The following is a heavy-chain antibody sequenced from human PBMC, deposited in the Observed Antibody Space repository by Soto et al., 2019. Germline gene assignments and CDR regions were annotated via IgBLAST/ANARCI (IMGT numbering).Heavy chain of an antibody. CDR1: GYTFTGYY. J-gene: IGHJ4*02. D-gene: IGHD6-13*01. CDR2: INPNSGGT. CDR3: ARGPLELRRIAAAGLQFDY. V-gene: IGHV1-2*04. Sequence: QVQLVQSGAEVKKPGASVKVSCKASGYTFTGYYMHWVRQAPGQGLEWMGWINPNSGGTNYAQKFQGWVTMTRDTSISTAYMELSRLRSDDTAVYYCARGPLELRRIAAAGLQFDYWGQGTLVTVSS.